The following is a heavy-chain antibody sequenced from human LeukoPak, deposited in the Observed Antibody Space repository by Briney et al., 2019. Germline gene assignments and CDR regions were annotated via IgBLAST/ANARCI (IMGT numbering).Heavy chain of an antibody. CDR2: ISYDGSNK. CDR3: AKTWYYYDSSGYSESYYFDY. J-gene: IGHJ4*02. D-gene: IGHD3-22*01. Sequence: GRSLRLSCAASGFTFSSYGMHWVRQAPGKGLEWVAVISYDGSNKYYADSVKGRFTISRDNSKNTLYLQMNSLRAEDTAVYYCAKTWYYYDSSGYSESYYFDYWGQGTLVTVSS. V-gene: IGHV3-30*18. CDR1: GFTFSSYG.